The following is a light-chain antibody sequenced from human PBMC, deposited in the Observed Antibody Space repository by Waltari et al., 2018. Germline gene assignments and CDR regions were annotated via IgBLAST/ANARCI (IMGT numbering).Light chain of an antibody. V-gene: IGKV2-30*01. CDR2: KVS. CDR1: RNLLYQDGNTY. CDR3: MQGTHWPYS. Sequence: DAVMSQSPLSLPVTLGQPASISCRSSRNLLYQDGNTYLSWFQQRPGQSPRRLIHKVSNRDSGVPDRFSGSGSGTDFTLKISRVEAEDVGVYYCMQGTHWPYSFGQGTKLEIK. J-gene: IGKJ2*03.